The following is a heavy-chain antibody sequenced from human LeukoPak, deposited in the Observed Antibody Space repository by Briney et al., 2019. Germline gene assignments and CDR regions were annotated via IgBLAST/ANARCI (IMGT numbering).Heavy chain of an antibody. J-gene: IGHJ4*02. CDR1: GFTFGDYA. D-gene: IGHD2-2*01. V-gene: IGHV3-49*04. Sequence: GRSLRLSCSASGFTFGDYAMSWVRQAPGKGLEWVGVIQAKAYGGATKYAASVNGRFSISRDDSQSIANLQMNDLKPEHTAVYYCTRAPHPRCSSSGCYLDYWGQGTLVTVSS. CDR2: IQAKAYGGAT. CDR3: TRAPHPRCSSSGCYLDY.